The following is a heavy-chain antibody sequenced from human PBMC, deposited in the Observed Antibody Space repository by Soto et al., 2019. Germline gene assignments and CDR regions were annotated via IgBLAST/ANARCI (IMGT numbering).Heavy chain of an antibody. D-gene: IGHD6-19*01. V-gene: IGHV3-23*01. J-gene: IGHJ4*02. CDR2: ISGSGGTT. Sequence: EVQLLESGGGLVQPGGSLILSCAGSGFTFSTYAMSWVRQPPGKGLEWVAAISGSGGTTYYADSVKGRLTISRDNSKNTLYLQLNSLRAEDTAVYYCAKDRGWYRDFDYWCQGALVTVSS. CDR1: GFTFSTYA. CDR3: AKDRGWYRDFDY.